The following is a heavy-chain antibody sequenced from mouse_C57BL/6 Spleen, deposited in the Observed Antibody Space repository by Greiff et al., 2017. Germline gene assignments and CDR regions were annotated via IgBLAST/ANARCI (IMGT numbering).Heavy chain of an antibody. CDR3: TRFDYSNFPDY. J-gene: IGHJ2*01. V-gene: IGHV1-15*01. Sequence: QVQLQQSGAELVRPGASVTLSCKASGYTFTDYEMHWVKQTHVHGLEWIGAIDPETGGTAYNQKFKGKAILTADKSSSTAYMELRSLTSEDSAVYYCTRFDYSNFPDYWGQGTTHTVSS. CDR1: GYTFTDYE. D-gene: IGHD2-5*01. CDR2: IDPETGGT.